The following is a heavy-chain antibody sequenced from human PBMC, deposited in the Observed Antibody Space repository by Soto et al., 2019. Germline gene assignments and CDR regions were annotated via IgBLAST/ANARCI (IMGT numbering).Heavy chain of an antibody. D-gene: IGHD2-2*01. CDR2: ITGSTGTT. CDR3: AKDTSSSPYYMDV. CDR1: GFTFSNFA. Sequence: GGSLRLSCAASGFTFSNFAMSWVRHAPGKGLEWVSEITGSTGTTYYADSVRGRFIISRDNSKNTLHLQMNSLRAEDTAVYYCAKDTSSSPYYMDVWGKGTTVTVSS. V-gene: IGHV3-23*01. J-gene: IGHJ6*03.